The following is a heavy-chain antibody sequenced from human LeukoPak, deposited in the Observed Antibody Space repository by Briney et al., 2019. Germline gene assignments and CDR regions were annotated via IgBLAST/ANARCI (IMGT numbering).Heavy chain of an antibody. CDR2: INHSGST. D-gene: IGHD5-18*01. CDR3: ERGSYSYGRNWFDP. CDR1: GGSFSGYY. J-gene: IGHJ5*02. V-gene: IGHV4-34*01. Sequence: SETLSLTCAVYGGSFSGYYWSWIRQPPGKGLEWIGEINHSGSTNYNPSLKSRVTISVDTSKNQFSLKLSSVTAADTAVYYCERGSYSYGRNWFDPWGQGTLVTVSS.